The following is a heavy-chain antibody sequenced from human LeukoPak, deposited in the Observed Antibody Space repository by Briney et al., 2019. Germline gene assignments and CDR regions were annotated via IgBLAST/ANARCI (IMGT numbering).Heavy chain of an antibody. J-gene: IGHJ4*02. CDR2: IYYSGST. D-gene: IGHD3-3*01. CDR1: GGSISSSSYY. CDR3: ASYFTIFGVEDY. Sequence: SETLSLTCTVSGGSISSSSYYWGWIRQPPGKGLEWIGSIYYSGSTYYNPSLKSRVTISVDTSKNQFSLKLSSVTAADTAVYYCASYFTIFGVEDYWGQGTLVTVSS. V-gene: IGHV4-39*01.